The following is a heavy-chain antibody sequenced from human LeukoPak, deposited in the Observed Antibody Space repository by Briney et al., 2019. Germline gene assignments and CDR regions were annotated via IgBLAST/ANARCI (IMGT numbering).Heavy chain of an antibody. D-gene: IGHD3-22*01. J-gene: IGHJ6*02. Sequence: SETLSLTCTVSGGSVSTYYWSWLRQPPGKGLEWIAYIYYSGTTDYNPSLKSRVTITLDTSKNQSSLKLNSVTAADTAVYYCARSYDSRGYFYYGMDVWGQGTTVTVSS. CDR3: ARSYDSRGYFYYGMDV. CDR1: GGSVSTYY. CDR2: IYYSGTT. V-gene: IGHV4-59*02.